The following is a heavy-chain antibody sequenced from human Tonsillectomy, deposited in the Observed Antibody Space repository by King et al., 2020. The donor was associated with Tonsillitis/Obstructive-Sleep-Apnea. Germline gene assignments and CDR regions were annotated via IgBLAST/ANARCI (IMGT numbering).Heavy chain of an antibody. CDR3: ASGFLEWLVTPRLFGY. CDR1: GFTFSSYS. D-gene: IGHD3-3*01. J-gene: IGHJ4*02. V-gene: IGHV3-21*01. Sequence: VQLVESGGGLVKPGGSLRLSCAASGFTFSSYSMNWVRQAPGKGLEWVSSISSSSGYIYYADSVKGRFTISRDNAKNSLYLQMNSLRAEYTAVYYCASGFLEWLVTPRLFGYWGQGTLVTVSS. CDR2: ISSSSGYI.